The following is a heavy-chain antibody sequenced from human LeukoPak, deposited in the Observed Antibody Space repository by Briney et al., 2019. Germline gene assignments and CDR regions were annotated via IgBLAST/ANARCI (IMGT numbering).Heavy chain of an antibody. CDR1: GFTFSSCA. V-gene: IGHV3-23*01. J-gene: IGHJ4*02. D-gene: IGHD3-9*01. Sequence: GGSLRLSCAASGFTFSSCAMSWVRQAPGKGLEWVSAISGSGGSTYYADSVKGRFTISRDNSKNTLYLQMNSLRAEDTAVYYCAKAPHHFDWLLSWGQGTLVTVSS. CDR2: ISGSGGST. CDR3: AKAPHHFDWLLS.